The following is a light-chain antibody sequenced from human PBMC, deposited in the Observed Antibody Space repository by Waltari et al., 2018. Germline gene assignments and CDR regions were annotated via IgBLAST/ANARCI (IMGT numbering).Light chain of an antibody. V-gene: IGLV3-19*01. Sequence: SSELTQDPAVSVAMGQTVTITCQGNGLRSYYASWYQQRPGQAPIILMYDKNNRPSGVPDRFSGSNSDNTASLTITGAQAEDEASYYGHSRDASGVGGSFGGGTKLTVL. J-gene: IGLJ2*01. CDR2: DKN. CDR3: HSRDASGVGGS. CDR1: GLRSYY.